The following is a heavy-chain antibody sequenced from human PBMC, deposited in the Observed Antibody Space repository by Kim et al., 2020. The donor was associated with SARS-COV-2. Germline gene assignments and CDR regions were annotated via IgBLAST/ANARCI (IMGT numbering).Heavy chain of an antibody. V-gene: IGHV3-30*02. D-gene: IGHD3-22*01. CDR3: AKGNPVDPVVVPFY. Sequence: ADAGRGRFTISRDNSKNTLYLQMNSLRAEDTAVYYCAKGNPVDPVVVPFYWGQGTLVTVSS. J-gene: IGHJ4*02.